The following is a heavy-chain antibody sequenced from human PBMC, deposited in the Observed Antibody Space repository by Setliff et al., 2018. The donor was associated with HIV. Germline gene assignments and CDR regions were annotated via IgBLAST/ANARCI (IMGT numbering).Heavy chain of an antibody. V-gene: IGHV3-74*01. Sequence: LSLSCAASGFTFSSYWMHWVRQAPGKGLVWVSHINSDGSTTNYTDSMKGRFTISRDNSKNTLYLQMDDLRAEDTAVYYCAREEGTKGAFDIWGQGTKVTVSS. D-gene: IGHD1-1*01. CDR3: AREEGTKGAFDI. J-gene: IGHJ3*02. CDR2: INSDGSTT. CDR1: GFTFSSYW.